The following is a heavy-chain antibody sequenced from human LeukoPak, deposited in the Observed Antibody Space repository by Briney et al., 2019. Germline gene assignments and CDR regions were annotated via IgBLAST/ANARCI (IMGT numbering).Heavy chain of an antibody. V-gene: IGHV3-23*01. J-gene: IGHJ4*02. Sequence: PGGSLRLSCAASGFTLGTYDMYWVRQAPGKGLEGVSSISRSGGSTYYADSVKGRFTISRDNSKNTLYLQMSSLRADDTAVYYCSKKGQSEDYGKPGRGQGTLVTVSS. CDR1: GFTLGTYD. CDR3: SKKGQSEDYGKPG. D-gene: IGHD4-17*01. CDR2: ISRSGGST.